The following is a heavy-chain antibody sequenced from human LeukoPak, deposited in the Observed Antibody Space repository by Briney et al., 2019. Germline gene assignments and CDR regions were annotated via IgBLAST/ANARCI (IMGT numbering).Heavy chain of an antibody. J-gene: IGHJ5*02. V-gene: IGHV4-59*02. CDR2: IDYRGNT. CDR1: GGSVSSYY. D-gene: IGHD3-9*01. CDR3: ARGKRYFDPA. Sequence: PSETLSLTCAVSGGSVSSYYWSWIRQTPGKGLEWIGYIDYRGNTNYNPSLMSRVTISVDTSKNQFSLKLSSVTAADTAVYYCARGKRYFDPAWGQGTLVTVSS.